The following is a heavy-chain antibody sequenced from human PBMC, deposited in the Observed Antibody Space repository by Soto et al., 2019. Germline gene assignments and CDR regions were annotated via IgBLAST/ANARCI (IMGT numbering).Heavy chain of an antibody. CDR3: ARDHYDFWSGYYFDY. J-gene: IGHJ4*02. CDR1: GFTFSSYG. Sequence: QVQLVESGGGVVQPGRSLRLSCAASGFTFSSYGMHWVRQAPGKGLEWGAVIWYDGSNKYYADSVKGRFTISRDNSKNTLDLQMNSLRAEDTAVYYCARDHYDFWSGYYFDYWGQGTLVTVSS. D-gene: IGHD3-3*01. V-gene: IGHV3-33*01. CDR2: IWYDGSNK.